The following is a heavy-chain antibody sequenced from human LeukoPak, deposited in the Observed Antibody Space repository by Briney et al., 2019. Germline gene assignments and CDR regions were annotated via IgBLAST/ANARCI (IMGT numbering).Heavy chain of an antibody. CDR3: ARVICGPTYFDY. V-gene: IGHV1-18*01. Sequence: ASVTDSFKATGYIFTNYDVISLRQAPAQGLEWMGRIHSHNGNTNNAHKFQGRVTMTTDSFTSTAYMELMSLGSDDTAVYYCARVICGPTYFDYWGQGTLVTVSS. CDR2: IHSHNGNT. CDR1: GYIFTNYD. J-gene: IGHJ4*02. D-gene: IGHD2-21*01.